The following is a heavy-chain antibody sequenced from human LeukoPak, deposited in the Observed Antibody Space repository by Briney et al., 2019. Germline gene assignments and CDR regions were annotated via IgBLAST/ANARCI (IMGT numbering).Heavy chain of an antibody. J-gene: IGHJ6*02. CDR2: TCYRSKWYN. CDR1: GDTVSSNSDA. Sequence: SQTLSLTCDISGDTVSSNSDAWNWIRQSPSRGLEWLGRTCYRSKWYNDYAVSVKSRITINPDTSKNQFSLQLNSLTPEDTAVYYCARGGKQSAYYYGMDVWGQGTTVTVSS. V-gene: IGHV6-1*01. D-gene: IGHD6-19*01. CDR3: ARGGKQSAYYYGMDV.